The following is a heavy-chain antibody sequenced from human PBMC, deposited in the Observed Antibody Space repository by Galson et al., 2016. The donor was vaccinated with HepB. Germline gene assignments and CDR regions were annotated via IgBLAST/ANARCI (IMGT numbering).Heavy chain of an antibody. CDR3: ARFPLGGGGYADRDY. J-gene: IGHJ4*02. D-gene: IGHD5-12*01. CDR1: GGSINNFY. V-gene: IGHV4-59*01. Sequence: SETLSLTCTVSGGSINNFYWSWIRQPPRKGLEWIGYIYYSGATTYNPSLYSRVTISIDTSKNQFSLNLSSVTAADTAVYYCARFPLGGGGYADRDYWGQGTLVTVSS. CDR2: IYYSGAT.